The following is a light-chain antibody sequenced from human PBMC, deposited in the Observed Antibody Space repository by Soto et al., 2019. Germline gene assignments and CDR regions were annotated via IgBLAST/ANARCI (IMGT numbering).Light chain of an antibody. CDR1: SSYIGSNT. J-gene: IGLJ1*01. Sequence: QSALTQPTSEYGTPGQRVTISCSGSSSYIGSNTVNWYQQLPGTAPKLLIYSNNQRPSGGPDRFSGSKSGTSASLAISGLQSEDEADYYCAAWDDSLNGYVFGTGTKVTVL. CDR3: AAWDDSLNGYV. V-gene: IGLV1-44*01. CDR2: SNN.